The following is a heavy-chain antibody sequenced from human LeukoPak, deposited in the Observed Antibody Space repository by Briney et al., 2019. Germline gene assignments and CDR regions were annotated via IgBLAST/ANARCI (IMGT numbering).Heavy chain of an antibody. V-gene: IGHV3-23*01. Sequence: GGSLRLSCAASGFTFSSSSIRWVRQAPGKGLEWVSAITDAVGSTHYADSVKGRFTISSDNSKNTVYLQMNSLRPEDMAVYYCAKEIFSGLLYIDYWGQGTLVTVSS. CDR2: ITDAVGST. CDR1: GFTFSSSS. D-gene: IGHD5-12*01. J-gene: IGHJ4*02. CDR3: AKEIFSGLLYIDY.